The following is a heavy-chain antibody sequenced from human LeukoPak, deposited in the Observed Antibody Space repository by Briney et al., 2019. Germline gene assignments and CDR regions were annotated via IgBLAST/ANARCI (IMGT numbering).Heavy chain of an antibody. CDR3: ARHSTYYYDSSGYWFFDY. J-gene: IGHJ4*02. D-gene: IGHD3-22*01. CDR1: GGSISSYY. Sequence: SETLSLTCTVSGGSISSYYWSWIRQPPGKGLEWIGYIYYSGTTNYNPSLRSRLTIAVDTSKNQFSVKLSSVTAADTAVYYCARHSTYYYDSSGYWFFDYWGQGTLVTVSS. V-gene: IGHV4-59*08. CDR2: IYYSGTT.